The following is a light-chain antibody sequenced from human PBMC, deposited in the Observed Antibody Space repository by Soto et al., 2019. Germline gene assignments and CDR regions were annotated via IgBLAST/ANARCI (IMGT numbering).Light chain of an antibody. V-gene: IGLV1-44*01. Sequence: QSVLAQPPSASGTPGQRVTISCSGSSSNIGGTTVHWFQQLPGAAPKPLIYRNDQRPSGVPDRFSGSKSGTSASLAISGLQSEDEADYYCAAWDDSLNGHVFGTGTKVTVL. CDR1: SSNIGGTT. CDR2: RND. CDR3: AAWDDSLNGHV. J-gene: IGLJ1*01.